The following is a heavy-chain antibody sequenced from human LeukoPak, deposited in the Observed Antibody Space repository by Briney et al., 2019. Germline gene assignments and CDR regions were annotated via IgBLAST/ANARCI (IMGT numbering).Heavy chain of an antibody. V-gene: IGHV5-51*03. J-gene: IGHJ4*02. Sequence: GESLTISCTGSGYSFTSYWIAWVRQMPGKGLEWMGIIYAGDSDTTMGIIYAGDSDIRYSPSFEGQVTNSADKSTSPAYLQWGSLKASDTAMYYCARLDDYSNPDYWGQGTLVTVSS. D-gene: IGHD4-11*01. CDR1: GYSFTSYW. CDR2: IYAGDSDI. CDR3: ARLDDYSNPDY.